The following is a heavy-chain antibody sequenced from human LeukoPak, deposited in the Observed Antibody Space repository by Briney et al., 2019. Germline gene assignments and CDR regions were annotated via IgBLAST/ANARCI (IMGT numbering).Heavy chain of an antibody. D-gene: IGHD3-10*01. Sequence: SETLSLTCTVSGGSINRSSYYWAWIRQPPGKGLEWIGSMFYSGNSYYNPSLESRVTISVDTSTNQFSLKLSSVTAADTAVYYCARISWFGELSDSHFDYWGQGTLVTVSS. CDR2: MFYSGNS. CDR3: ARISWFGELSDSHFDY. V-gene: IGHV4-39*01. CDR1: GGSINRSSYY. J-gene: IGHJ4*02.